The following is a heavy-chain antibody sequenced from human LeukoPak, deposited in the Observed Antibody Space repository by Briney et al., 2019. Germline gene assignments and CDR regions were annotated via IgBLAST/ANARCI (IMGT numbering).Heavy chain of an antibody. CDR1: GFTFSGHA. V-gene: IGHV3-23*01. D-gene: IGHD1-14*01. CDR2: ISDDGRSP. Sequence: AGGSLRLSCAASGFTFSGHAMSWVRQAPGKGLEWVSAISDDGRSPYYADSVKGRFTVSRDNSKNTLYLEMNSLSPDDTAVYYCARGVEPLAANTLAYWGQGTLVTVSS. CDR3: ARGVEPLAANTLAY. J-gene: IGHJ4*02.